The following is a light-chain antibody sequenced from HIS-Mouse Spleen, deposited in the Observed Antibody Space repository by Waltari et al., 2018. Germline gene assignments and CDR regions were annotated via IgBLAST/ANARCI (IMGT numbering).Light chain of an antibody. CDR2: AAS. CDR1: QGISSY. V-gene: IGKV1-8*01. J-gene: IGKJ1*01. Sequence: AIRMTQSPSPPPAPTGAKATITCRAGQGISSYLAWYQQKPGKAPKLLIYAASTLQSGVPSRFSGSGSGTDFTLTISCLQSEDFATYYCQQYYSYPWTFGQGTKVEIK. CDR3: QQYYSYPWT.